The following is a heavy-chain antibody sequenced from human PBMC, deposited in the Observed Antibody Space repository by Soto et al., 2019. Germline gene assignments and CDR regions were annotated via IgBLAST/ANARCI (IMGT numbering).Heavy chain of an antibody. D-gene: IGHD6-13*01. V-gene: IGHV4-39*01. Sequence: QLQLQESGPGLVKPSETLSLTCTVSGGSISSSSYYWGWIRQPPGKGLEWIGSIYYSGSTYYNPSLKSRVTISVDTSKNQFSLKLSSVTAADTAVYYCARHEVTAATVDYWGQGTLVTVSS. J-gene: IGHJ4*02. CDR3: ARHEVTAATVDY. CDR1: GGSISSSSYY. CDR2: IYYSGST.